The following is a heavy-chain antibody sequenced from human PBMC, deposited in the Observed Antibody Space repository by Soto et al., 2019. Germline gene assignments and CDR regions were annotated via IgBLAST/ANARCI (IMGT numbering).Heavy chain of an antibody. V-gene: IGHV4-59*12. CDR3: ARLPGYCSGDSCRIDY. CDR1: GGSISSGY. J-gene: IGHJ4*02. D-gene: IGHD2-15*01. CDR2: IYYGGST. Sequence: SETLSLTCSVSGGSISSGYWTWIRQPPGKGLEWIGYIYYGGSTNYNPSLKSRVTISVDTSNNQFSLKLSSVTAADSAVYFCARLPGYCSGDSCRIDYWGQGTLVTAPQ.